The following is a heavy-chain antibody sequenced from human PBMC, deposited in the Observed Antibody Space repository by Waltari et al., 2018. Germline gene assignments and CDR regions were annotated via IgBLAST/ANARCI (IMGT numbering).Heavy chain of an antibody. CDR2: IHPIFSTA. D-gene: IGHD3-22*01. CDR1: GGTFSSYA. V-gene: IGHV1-69*05. J-gene: IGHJ4*02. CDR3: ASSDFTYYYDSSGYDY. Sequence: QVQLVQSGAEVKKPGSSVKVSCKASGGTFSSYALSWVRQAPGQGLKWMGGIHPIFSTANYAQEFQGRVTITTDESTSTAYMELSSLRSEDTAVYYCASSDFTYYYDSSGYDYWGQGTLVTVSS.